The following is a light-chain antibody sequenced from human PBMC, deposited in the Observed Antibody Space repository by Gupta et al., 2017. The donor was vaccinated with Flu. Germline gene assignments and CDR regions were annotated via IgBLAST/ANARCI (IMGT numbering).Light chain of an antibody. CDR2: LAT. J-gene: IGKJ2*01. V-gene: IGKV2-28*01. CDR1: QSRLHSEKFRY. CDR3: MQDLQSPIT. Sequence: VTHGGTACIYCRYSQSRLHSEKFRYCDGYLQKPGQAPRLLIYLATNRDSGVPDRFSGSGSGTDFTLKISRVEAEDVGVYYCMQDLQSPITFGQGTKVEIK.